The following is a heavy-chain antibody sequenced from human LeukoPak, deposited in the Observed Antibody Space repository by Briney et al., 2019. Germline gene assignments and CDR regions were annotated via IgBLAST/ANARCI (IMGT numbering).Heavy chain of an antibody. CDR2: MNPNSGNT. V-gene: IGHV1-8*03. CDR3: ARMYYYDSSGDNWFDP. J-gene: IGHJ5*02. Sequence: GASVKVSCKASGYTFTSYDINWVRQATGQGLEWMGWMNPNSGNTGYAQKFQGRVTITRNTSISTAYMELSSLTSEDTAVYYCARMYYYDSSGDNWFDPWGQGTLVTVSS. D-gene: IGHD3-22*01. CDR1: GYTFTSYD.